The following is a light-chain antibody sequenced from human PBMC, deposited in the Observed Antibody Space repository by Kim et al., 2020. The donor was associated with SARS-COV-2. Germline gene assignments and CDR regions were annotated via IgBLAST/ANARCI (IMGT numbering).Light chain of an antibody. Sequence: MVTISCTGSSSNIGAYYDVHWYQQLPGTAPKLLIHANTNRPSGVPDRFSGSKSDTSASLDITGLQAEDEAVYYCQSYDRSLSGSVFGGGTKVTVL. J-gene: IGLJ3*02. V-gene: IGLV1-40*01. CDR1: SSNIGAYYD. CDR2: ANT. CDR3: QSYDRSLSGSV.